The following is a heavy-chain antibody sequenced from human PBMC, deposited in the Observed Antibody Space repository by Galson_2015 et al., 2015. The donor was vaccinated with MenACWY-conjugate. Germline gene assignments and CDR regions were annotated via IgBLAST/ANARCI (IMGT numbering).Heavy chain of an antibody. Sequence: QSGAEVKKPGTSVQVSCKASGYTFTSYGISWVRQAPGQGLEWMGWISAYNGNTNYAQKLQGRVTMTTDTSTSTAYMELRSLRSDDTAVYYCARDLGDYKYYYYGMDVWGQGTTVTVSS. CDR3: ARDLGDYKYYYYGMDV. CDR1: GYTFTSYG. V-gene: IGHV1-18*01. CDR2: ISAYNGNT. D-gene: IGHD4-17*01. J-gene: IGHJ6*02.